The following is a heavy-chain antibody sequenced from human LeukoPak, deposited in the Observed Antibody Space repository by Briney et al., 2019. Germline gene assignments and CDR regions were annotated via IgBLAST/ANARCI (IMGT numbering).Heavy chain of an antibody. V-gene: IGHV1-2*04. CDR3: ARVLRHYGDYYSDY. Sequence: ASVKVSCKASGYTFTGYYMHWVRQAPGQGLEWMGWINPNSGGTNYAQKFQGWVTMTRDTSISTAYMELSRLRSDDTAVYYCARVLRHYGDYYSDYWGQGTLVTVSS. CDR1: GYTFTGYY. D-gene: IGHD4-17*01. CDR2: INPNSGGT. J-gene: IGHJ4*02.